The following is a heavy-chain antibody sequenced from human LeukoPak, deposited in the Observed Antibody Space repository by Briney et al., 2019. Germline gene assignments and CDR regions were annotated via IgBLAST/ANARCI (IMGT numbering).Heavy chain of an antibody. V-gene: IGHV3-23*01. D-gene: IGHD3-10*01. CDR1: GFTFSSYA. CDR3: AKNLITMVRGVNTAFDY. J-gene: IGHJ4*02. CDR2: ISGSGGST. Sequence: GGSLRLSCAASGFTFSSYAMSWVRQAPGKGLEWVSAISGSGGSTYYADSVKGRFTISRDNSKNTLYLQMNSLRAEDTAVYYCAKNLITMVRGVNTAFDYWGQGTLVTVSS.